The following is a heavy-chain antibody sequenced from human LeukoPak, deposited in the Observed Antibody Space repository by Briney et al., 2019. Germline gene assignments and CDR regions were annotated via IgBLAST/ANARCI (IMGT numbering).Heavy chain of an antibody. Sequence: SETLSLTCAVSGGSISSNNWWHWVRQPPGKGLEWIGEIYHSGRTYYNPSLKSRVTISVDKSKNQFSLKLSSVTAADTAVYYCAREITVAGAASFDYWGQGTLVTVSS. CDR2: IYHSGRT. CDR3: AREITVAGAASFDY. D-gene: IGHD6-19*01. CDR1: GGSISSNNW. V-gene: IGHV4-4*02. J-gene: IGHJ4*02.